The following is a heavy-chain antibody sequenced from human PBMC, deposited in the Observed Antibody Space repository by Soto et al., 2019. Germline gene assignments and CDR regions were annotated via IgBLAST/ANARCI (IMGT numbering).Heavy chain of an antibody. J-gene: IGHJ4*02. CDR3: AREGLVPAVEAIAY. CDR1: GFTFSSYG. V-gene: IGHV3-33*01. Sequence: PGGTLRLSCAASGFTFSSYGMHWVRQAPGKGLEWVAVIWYDGSNKYYADSVKGRFTISRDNSKNTLYLQMNSLRAEDTVVYYCAREGLVPAVEAIAYWGQGTLVTGSS. D-gene: IGHD2-2*01. CDR2: IWYDGSNK.